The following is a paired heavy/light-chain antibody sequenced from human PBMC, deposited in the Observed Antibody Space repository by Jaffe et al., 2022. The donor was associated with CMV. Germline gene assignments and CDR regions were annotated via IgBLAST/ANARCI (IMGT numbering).Heavy chain of an antibody. J-gene: IGHJ3*02. CDR2: ISGDGGST. CDR1: GFTFSTYA. V-gene: IGHV3-64*01. CDR3: ARGRLNMIGVVIGEAFDI. Sequence: EVQLVESGGGLVQPGGSLRLACAASGFTFSTYAVHWVRQAPGRGLEYVSGISGDGGSTYYTSSVKGRFSISRDNSKKTLYLQMGSLRVEDMAVYYCARGRLNMIGVVIGEAFDIWGQGTKVTVSS. D-gene: IGHD3-22*01.
Light chain of an antibody. CDR3: QSYDSSLSDSGVV. CDR2: ANN. J-gene: IGLJ3*02. CDR1: STNIGANYD. V-gene: IGLV1-40*01. Sequence: QSVLTQPPSVSGAPGQRVTISCTGSSTNIGANYDVHWYQQLPGTAPKLLIYANNNRPSGVPARFSGSKSGTSASLAITGLQAEDEADYYCQSYDSSLSDSGVVFGGGTKLTVL.